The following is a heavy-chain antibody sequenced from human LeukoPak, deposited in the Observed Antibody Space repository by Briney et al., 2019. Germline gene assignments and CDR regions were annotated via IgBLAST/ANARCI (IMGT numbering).Heavy chain of an antibody. D-gene: IGHD3-22*01. CDR2: INPNSGGT. J-gene: IGHJ3*02. CDR1: GYTFTGYY. V-gene: IGHV1-2*02. CDR3: ARVRYYDSSGYYRPDDAFDI. Sequence: GAPVKVSCKASGYTFTGYYMHWVRRAPGQGLEWMGWINPNSGGTNYAQKFQGRVTMTRDTSISTAYMELSRLRSDDTAVYYCARVRYYDSSGYYRPDDAFDIWGQGTMVTVSS.